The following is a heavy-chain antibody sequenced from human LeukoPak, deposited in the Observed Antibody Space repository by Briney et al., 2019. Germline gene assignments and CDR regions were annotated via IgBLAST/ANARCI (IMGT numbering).Heavy chain of an antibody. CDR3: ARAKPLLPLYFDY. J-gene: IGHJ4*02. CDR2: IYYSGST. D-gene: IGHD2/OR15-2a*01. Sequence: SETLSLTFTVSGGSISSSSYYWGWIRQPPGKGLEWIGSIYYSGSTYYNPSLKSRVTISVDTSKNQFSLKLSSVTAADTAVYYCARAKPLLPLYFDYWGQGTLVTVSS. CDR1: GGSISSSSYY. V-gene: IGHV4-39*07.